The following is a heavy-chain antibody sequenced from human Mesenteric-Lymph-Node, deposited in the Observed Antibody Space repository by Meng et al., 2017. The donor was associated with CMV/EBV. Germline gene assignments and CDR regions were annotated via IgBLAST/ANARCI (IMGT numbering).Heavy chain of an antibody. V-gene: IGHV3-30*02. D-gene: IGHD5-12*01. CDR1: GFTFNYYG. CDR2: IRYGGNNK. J-gene: IGHJ4*02. CDR3: AKVNRGGYDYNGLDY. Sequence: GESLKISCAASGFTFNYYGMHWVRQAPGKGLEWVALIRYGGNNKYYADSVKGRFTISRDDSKSMLYLQMNSLRPEDTAVYYCAKVNRGGYDYNGLDYWGQGTLVTVSS.